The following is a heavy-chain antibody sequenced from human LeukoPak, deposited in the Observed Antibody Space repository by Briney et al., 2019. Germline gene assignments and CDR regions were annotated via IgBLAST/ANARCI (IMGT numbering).Heavy chain of an antibody. Sequence: GGSLRLSCAASGFTFSSYAVSWVRQAPGKGLEWVSAISGSGGGTYYADSVKGRFTISRDNTKNTLYLQMNSLSTEDTAVYYCAKTTTGYSSGRYPGWPVDYWGQGTLVTVSS. CDR1: GFTFSSYA. V-gene: IGHV3-23*01. D-gene: IGHD6-19*01. J-gene: IGHJ4*02. CDR3: AKTTTGYSSGRYPGWPVDY. CDR2: ISGSGGGT.